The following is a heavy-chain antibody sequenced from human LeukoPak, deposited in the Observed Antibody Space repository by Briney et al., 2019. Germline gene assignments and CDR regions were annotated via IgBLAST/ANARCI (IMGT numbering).Heavy chain of an antibody. CDR1: GGSISSHD. Sequence: SETLSLTCTVSGGSISSHDWTWIRQPAGKGLEWIGRIYISESPNYNPSLKSRVAISVDTSKNQFSLKLSSVTVADTAVYYCARLVPRYGSGRQSDYWGQGTLVTVSS. J-gene: IGHJ4*02. CDR3: ARLVPRYGSGRQSDY. V-gene: IGHV4-4*07. CDR2: IYISESP. D-gene: IGHD3-10*01.